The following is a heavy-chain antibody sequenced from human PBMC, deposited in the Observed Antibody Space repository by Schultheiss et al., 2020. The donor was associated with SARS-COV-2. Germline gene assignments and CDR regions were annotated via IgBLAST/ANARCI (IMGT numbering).Heavy chain of an antibody. V-gene: IGHV4-4*07. D-gene: IGHD1-1*01. CDR2: IYTSGST. CDR3: ARTDVHWKYNWFDP. CDR1: GGSISSYY. Sequence: SETLSLTCTVSGGSISSYYWSWIRQPAGKGLEWIGRIYTSGSTNYNPSLKSRVTMSVDTSKNQFSLKLSSVTAADTAVYYCARTDVHWKYNWFDPWGQGTLVTVSS. J-gene: IGHJ5*02.